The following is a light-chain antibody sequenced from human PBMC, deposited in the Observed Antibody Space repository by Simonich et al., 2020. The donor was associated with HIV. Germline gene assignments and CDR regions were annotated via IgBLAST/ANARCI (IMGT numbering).Light chain of an antibody. CDR2: EVS. V-gene: IGLV2-8*01. J-gene: IGLJ2*01. CDR1: SSNIGFNY. Sequence: QSVLTQTPSTSWTPGQRVNISCSGSSSNIGFNYVYWYQQHPGKAPKLMIYEVSKRPSRVPYCFSGSKSGNTASLTVSGLQDEDEADYYCSSYAGSNNFVVFGGGTKLTVL. CDR3: SSYAGSNNFVV.